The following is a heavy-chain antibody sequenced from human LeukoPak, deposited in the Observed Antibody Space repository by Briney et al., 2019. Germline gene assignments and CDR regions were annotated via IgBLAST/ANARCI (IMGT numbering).Heavy chain of an antibody. CDR2: IYYSGST. Sequence: PSETLSLTCIVSGDSISSSSYYWGWIRQPPGKGLEWIGSIYYSGSTYYNPSLKSRVTISVDTSKNQFSLKLSSVTAADTAVYYCARSPDCSSTSCYRGIYYFDYWGQGTLVTVSS. D-gene: IGHD2-2*02. J-gene: IGHJ4*02. CDR1: GDSISSSSYY. CDR3: ARSPDCSSTSCYRGIYYFDY. V-gene: IGHV4-39*07.